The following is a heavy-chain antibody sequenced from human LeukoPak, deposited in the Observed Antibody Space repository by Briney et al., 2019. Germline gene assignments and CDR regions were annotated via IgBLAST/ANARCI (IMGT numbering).Heavy chain of an antibody. CDR1: GGSFSGYY. J-gene: IGHJ6*03. CDR3: ARGRRVRGVPYYYMDV. D-gene: IGHD3-10*01. Sequence: KPSETLSLTCAVYGGSFSGYYWSWFRQPPGKGLEWIGEINHSGSTNYNPSLKSRVTISVDTSKNQSSLKLSSVTAADTAVYYCARGRRVRGVPYYYMDVWGKGTTVTVSS. V-gene: IGHV4-34*01. CDR2: INHSGST.